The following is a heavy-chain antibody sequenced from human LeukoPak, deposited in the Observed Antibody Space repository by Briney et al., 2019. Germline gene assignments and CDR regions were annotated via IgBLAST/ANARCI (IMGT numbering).Heavy chain of an antibody. CDR1: GGSISSSNYY. D-gene: IGHD1-14*01. Sequence: SETLSLTCTVSGGSISSSNYYWGWIRQPPGKGLEWIGSIYYSGSTYYQPSLKSRVTISVDTSKNQFSLKLSSVTAADTAVYYCARHSASNHEYFQHWGQGTLVTVSS. CDR2: IYYSGST. V-gene: IGHV4-39*01. CDR3: ARHSASNHEYFQH. J-gene: IGHJ1*01.